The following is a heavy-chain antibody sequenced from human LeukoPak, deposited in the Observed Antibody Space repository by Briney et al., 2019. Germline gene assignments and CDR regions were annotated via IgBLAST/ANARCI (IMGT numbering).Heavy chain of an antibody. D-gene: IGHD1-26*01. J-gene: IGHJ4*02. Sequence: GGSLRLSCAASGFTFSSYAMYWVRQAPGKGLEHVSVINRNGGSTFYAHSVKGRFTISRDNSKNTLYLQMGSLRAEDMAVYYCARVARGESGSDWQWYFDYWGQGTLVSVSS. CDR2: INRNGGST. CDR3: ARVARGESGSDWQWYFDY. CDR1: GFTFSSYA. V-gene: IGHV3-64*01.